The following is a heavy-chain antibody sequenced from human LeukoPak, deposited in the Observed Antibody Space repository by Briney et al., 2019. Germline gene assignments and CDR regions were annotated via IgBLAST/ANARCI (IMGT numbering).Heavy chain of an antibody. D-gene: IGHD6-19*01. CDR1: GGPFSGYY. J-gene: IGHJ5*02. V-gene: IGHV4-34*01. CDR2: MNHSGSA. Sequence: PSEPLSLTCAVYGGPFSGYYWTWIRQPPGKGREWIGEMNHSGSANYNPSLKSRVTISVDTSKNQCSLRLSSVTAADTAVCYWARLRGATVAHNWFDPWGQGTLVTVSS. CDR3: ARLRGATVAHNWFDP.